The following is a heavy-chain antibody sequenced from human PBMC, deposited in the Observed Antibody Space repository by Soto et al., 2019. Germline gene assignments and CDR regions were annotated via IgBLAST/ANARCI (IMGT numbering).Heavy chain of an antibody. D-gene: IGHD3-10*01. CDR3: TRGPRPSSIGTGAL. CDR1: GFAFDQYW. CDR2: ISDDGARI. J-gene: IGHJ4*02. Sequence: AGGSLRLSCVASGFAFDQYWMHWVRQAAGKGLEWVSRISDDGARIDYADFAKGRFTIARDNAKNTLFLQMRSLRGEDTAVYYCTRGPRPSSIGTGALWGRGALVTVSS. V-gene: IGHV3-74*01.